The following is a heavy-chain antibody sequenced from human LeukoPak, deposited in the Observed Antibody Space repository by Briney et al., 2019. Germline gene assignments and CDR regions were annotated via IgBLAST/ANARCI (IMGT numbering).Heavy chain of an antibody. CDR1: GFTFSSYG. Sequence: PGGSLRLSCAASGFTFSSYGMHWVRQAPGKGLEWVAVISYDGSNKYYADSVKGRFTISRDNSKNTLYLQMNSLRAEDTAVYYCAKVSRPTVYSSSWYGFADYCDYWGQGTLVTVSS. CDR3: AKVSRPTVYSSSWYGFADYCDY. CDR2: ISYDGSNK. V-gene: IGHV3-30*18. J-gene: IGHJ4*02. D-gene: IGHD6-13*01.